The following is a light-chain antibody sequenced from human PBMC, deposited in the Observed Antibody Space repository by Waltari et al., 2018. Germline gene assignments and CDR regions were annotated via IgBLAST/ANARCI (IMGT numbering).Light chain of an antibody. J-gene: IGLJ2*01. CDR1: SGDVGDYSY. Sequence: QSALTQPRSVSGSPGQSVTISCTGTSGDVGDYSYVSWYQQHPGKAPKLMIYDVSKRPSGFPCRFSGSKAGNTASLTISGLQAEDEADYYCCSYAGSYTFVFGGGTKLTVL. CDR3: CSYAGSYTFV. V-gene: IGLV2-11*01. CDR2: DVS.